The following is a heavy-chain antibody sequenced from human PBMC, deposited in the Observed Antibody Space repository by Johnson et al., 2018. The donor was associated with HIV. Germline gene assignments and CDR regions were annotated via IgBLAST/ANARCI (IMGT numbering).Heavy chain of an antibody. Sequence: VQLVESGGDLVQPGGSLRLSCAASGITVSSNYMTWVRQAPGKGLEWVSGISWNSANIGHADSVKGRFTISRDNAKSSLYLQMNSLRPEDTALYYCAKDDRISSWGQGTMVTVSS. J-gene: IGHJ3*01. D-gene: IGHD1-14*01. V-gene: IGHV3-9*01. CDR2: ISWNSANI. CDR3: AKDDRISS. CDR1: GITVSSNY.